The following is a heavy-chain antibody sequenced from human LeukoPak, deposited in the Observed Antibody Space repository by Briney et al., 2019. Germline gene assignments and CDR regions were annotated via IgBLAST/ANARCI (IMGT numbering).Heavy chain of an antibody. CDR1: GYTFTSYG. D-gene: IGHD6-13*01. CDR3: AIAGIYSSSWYFYYYYYMDV. J-gene: IGHJ6*03. CDR2: ISAYNGNT. Sequence: GASVKVSCKASGYTFTSYGISWVRQAPGQGLEWMGWISAYNGNTNYAQKLQGRVTMTTDTSTSTAYMELRSLRSDDTAVYYCAIAGIYSSSWYFYYYYYMDVWGKGTTVTVSS. V-gene: IGHV1-18*01.